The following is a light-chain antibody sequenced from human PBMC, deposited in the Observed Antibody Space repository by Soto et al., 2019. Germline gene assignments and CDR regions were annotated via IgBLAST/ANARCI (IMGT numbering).Light chain of an antibody. Sequence: EIVLTQSPGTLSLSPGERATLSCRASQSVSSSYLAWYQQKPGQAPRLLIYGASSRATSIPDRFSGSGSGTDFTLTISRLEPEDFAVYYCQQYGSSPFTFGPGTKVDN. J-gene: IGKJ3*01. CDR1: QSVSSSY. CDR2: GAS. CDR3: QQYGSSPFT. V-gene: IGKV3-20*01.